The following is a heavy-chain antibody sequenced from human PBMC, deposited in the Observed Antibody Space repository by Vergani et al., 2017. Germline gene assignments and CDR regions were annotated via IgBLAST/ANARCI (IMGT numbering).Heavy chain of an antibody. J-gene: IGHJ4*02. Sequence: EVQLVESGGGLVKPGGSLRLSCAASGFTFSSYSMNWVRQAPGKGLEWVSSISSSSSYIYYADSVKGRFTISRDNAKNSLYLQMNSLRAEDTAVYYCARSVDTVMVPPLWGQGTLVTVSS. CDR2: ISSSSSYI. V-gene: IGHV3-21*01. D-gene: IGHD5-18*01. CDR3: ARSVDTVMVPPL. CDR1: GFTFSSYS.